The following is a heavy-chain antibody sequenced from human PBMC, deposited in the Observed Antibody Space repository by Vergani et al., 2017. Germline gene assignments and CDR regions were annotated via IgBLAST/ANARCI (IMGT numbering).Heavy chain of an antibody. V-gene: IGHV3-30*02. CDR2: IRSDEIRR. Sequence: QVQLVESGGGVFQPGGSLRLSCAASGFTFNSYGMHWVRQAPGKGLEWVASIRSDEIRRYYGDSMEGPFTISGDNSKNTLYLQMKSLRPEETAVYYCAKEGGGYCSGGTCYPEYWGQGTLVIVSS. D-gene: IGHD2-15*01. CDR1: GFTFNSYG. J-gene: IGHJ4*02. CDR3: AKEGGGYCSGGTCYPEY.